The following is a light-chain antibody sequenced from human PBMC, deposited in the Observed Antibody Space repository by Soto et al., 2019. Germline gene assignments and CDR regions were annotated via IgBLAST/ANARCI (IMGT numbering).Light chain of an antibody. J-gene: IGKJ3*01. CDR3: QQRET. V-gene: IGKV3-11*01. CDR2: DAS. Sequence: EIVLTQSPATLSLSPGERATLSCRTSQSVSSSLAWFQQKPGQPPRLLIYDASNRATGIPARFSGSGSGTDFTLTISSLEPEDFAVYYCQQRETFGPGTKVDIK. CDR1: QSVSSS.